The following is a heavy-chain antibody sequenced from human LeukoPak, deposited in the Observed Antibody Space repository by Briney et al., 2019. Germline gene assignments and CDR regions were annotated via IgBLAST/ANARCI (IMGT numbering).Heavy chain of an antibody. D-gene: IGHD5-18*01. CDR1: GGSISSGGYY. V-gene: IGHV4-30-2*02. CDR3: ARRSNVDTAGDLSWFDP. CDR2: IYHSGST. J-gene: IGHJ5*02. Sequence: PSQTLSLTCTVSGGSISSGGYYWSWIRQPPGKGLEWIGYIYHSGSTYYNPSLKSRVTISVDRSKNQFSLKLSSVTAADTAVYYCARRSNVDTAGDLSWFDPWGQGTLVTVSS.